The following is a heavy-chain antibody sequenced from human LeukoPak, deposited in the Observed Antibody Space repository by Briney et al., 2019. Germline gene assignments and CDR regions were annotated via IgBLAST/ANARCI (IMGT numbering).Heavy chain of an antibody. V-gene: IGHV1-2*02. CDR3: AREWNIYSSWRYYYYYYMDV. D-gene: IGHD6-13*01. CDR2: INPNSGGT. Sequence: ASVKVSCKASGYTFTGYYMHWVRQAPGQGLEWMGWINPNSGGTNYAQKFQGRVTMTRDTSISTAYMELSGLRSDDTAVYYCAREWNIYSSWRYYYYYYMDVWGKGTTVTVSS. CDR1: GYTFTGYY. J-gene: IGHJ6*03.